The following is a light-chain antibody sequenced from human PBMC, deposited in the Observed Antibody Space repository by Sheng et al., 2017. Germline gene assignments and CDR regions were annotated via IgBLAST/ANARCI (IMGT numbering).Light chain of an antibody. Sequence: AIWMTQSPSFLSASTGDRVTISCRMSQDINTYLAWYRQKPGKAPELLIHAASTLQSGVPSRFSGSGSGTEFTLTISSLQPDDFATYYCQQYNSYRWTFGQGTKVEIK. V-gene: IGKV1D-8*02. CDR3: QQYNSYRWT. CDR2: AAS. CDR1: QDINTY. J-gene: IGKJ1*01.